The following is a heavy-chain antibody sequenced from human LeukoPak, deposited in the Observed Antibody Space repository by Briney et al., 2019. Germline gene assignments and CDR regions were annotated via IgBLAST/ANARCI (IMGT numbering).Heavy chain of an antibody. V-gene: IGHV1-69*04. Sequence: GASVKVSCKASGGTFSSYAISWVRQAPGQGLEWMGRIIPILGIANYAQKFQGRVTITADKSTSTAYMELSSLRSEDTAVYYCARALDSSGYYYPYGMDVWGQGTTVTVSS. CDR1: GGTFSSYA. J-gene: IGHJ6*02. CDR2: IIPILGIA. CDR3: ARALDSSGYYYPYGMDV. D-gene: IGHD3-22*01.